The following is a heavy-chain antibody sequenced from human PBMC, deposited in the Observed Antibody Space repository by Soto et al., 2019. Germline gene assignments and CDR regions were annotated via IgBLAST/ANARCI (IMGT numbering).Heavy chain of an antibody. J-gene: IGHJ6*03. D-gene: IGHD1-7*01. V-gene: IGHV1-3*01. CDR1: GYTFTSYA. CDR2: INAGNGNT. CDR3: ARDGITGTIFFNYYMDV. Sequence: ASVKVSCKASGYTFTSYAMHWVRQAPGQRLEWMGWINAGNGNTKYSQKFQGRVTITRDTSASTAYMELSSLRSEDTAVYYCARDGITGTIFFNYYMDVWGKGTTVTVSS.